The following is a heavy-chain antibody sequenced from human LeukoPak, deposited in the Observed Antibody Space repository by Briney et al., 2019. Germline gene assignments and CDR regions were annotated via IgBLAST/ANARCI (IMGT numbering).Heavy chain of an antibody. J-gene: IGHJ4*02. CDR2: IYHSGST. V-gene: IGHV4-39*01. CDR1: GGSISSSSYY. CDR3: ARHQIVVGATDY. Sequence: KPPETLSLTCTVSGGSISSSSYYWGWIRQPPGKGLEWIGSIYHSGSTYYNPSLKSRVTISVDTSKNQFSLKLSSVTAADTAVYYCARHQIVVGATDYWGQGTLVTVSS. D-gene: IGHD1-26*01.